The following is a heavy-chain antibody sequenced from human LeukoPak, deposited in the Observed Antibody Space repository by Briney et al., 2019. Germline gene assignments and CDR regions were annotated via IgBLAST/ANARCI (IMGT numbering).Heavy chain of an antibody. CDR1: GGSISSSGYY. CDR2: IYYNGNT. V-gene: IGHV4-31*03. Sequence: SQTLSLTCTVSGGSISSSGYYWSWIRQRPGKGLEWVGYIYYNGNTYYNPSLKSRIAISVDTSENQFSLRLTSVTAADTVVYYCARDGGTVTHFDYWGQGTLVTVSS. J-gene: IGHJ4*02. CDR3: ARDGGTVTHFDY. D-gene: IGHD4-17*01.